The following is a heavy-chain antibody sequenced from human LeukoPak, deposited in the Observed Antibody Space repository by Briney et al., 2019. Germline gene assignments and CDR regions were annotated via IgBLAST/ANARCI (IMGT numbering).Heavy chain of an antibody. V-gene: IGHV3-74*01. CDR2: ISNDVIST. CDR1: GFTFSTHW. Sequence: GGSLRLSCEASGFTFSTHWMHWVRQVPGKGLVWISRISNDVISTISTSHADSVKGRFTISRDNAKNTLYLQMNSLRAEDTAVYYCAREQYYYDSSGYYYVGRDAFDIWGQGTMVTVSS. J-gene: IGHJ3*02. D-gene: IGHD3-22*01. CDR3: AREQYYYDSSGYYYVGRDAFDI.